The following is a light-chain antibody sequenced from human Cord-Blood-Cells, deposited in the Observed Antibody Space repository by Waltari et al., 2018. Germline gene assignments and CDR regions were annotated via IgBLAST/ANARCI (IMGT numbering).Light chain of an antibody. CDR3: CSYAGSSTFVV. CDR1: SSDVGSHNL. CDR2: EGS. V-gene: IGLV2-23*03. Sequence: QSALTQPASVSGSPVQSISISCTGTSSDVGSHNLVSWYPQHPGKAPKLMIHEGSKRPSGVSTRFCGYKSGNTASLTISGLQAEDEADYYCCSYAGSSTFVVFGGGTKLTVL. J-gene: IGLJ2*01.